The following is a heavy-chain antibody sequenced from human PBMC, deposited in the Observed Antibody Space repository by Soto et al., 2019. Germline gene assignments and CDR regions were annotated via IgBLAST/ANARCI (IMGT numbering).Heavy chain of an antibody. CDR3: ARGLPLSGNFWNGSYYFDS. J-gene: IGHJ4*02. V-gene: IGHV4-34*01. CDR2: INHSGGT. D-gene: IGHD3-3*01. CDR1: GGSFSGYY. Sequence: PSETLSLTCAVSGGSFSGYYWSWIRQSPGKGLEWIGDINHSGGTNYNPSLKSRVTISGDTSRSQFSLRRSSVTAADTAVYYCARGLPLSGNFWNGSYYFDSWGLGTLVTVSS.